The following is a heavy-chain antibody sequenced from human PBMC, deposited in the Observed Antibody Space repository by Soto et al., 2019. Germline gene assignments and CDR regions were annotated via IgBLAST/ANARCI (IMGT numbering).Heavy chain of an antibody. J-gene: IGHJ4*02. CDR2: IYYSGST. CDR1: GGSISSGGYY. V-gene: IGHV4-31*03. Sequence: SETLSLTCTVSGGSISSGGYYWSRIRQHPGKGLEWIGNIYYSGSTYYNPSLKSRVTISVDTSKNQFSLKLSSVTAADTAVYYCARAGAATLSDYWGQGTLVTVSS. CDR3: ARAGAATLSDY. D-gene: IGHD2-15*01.